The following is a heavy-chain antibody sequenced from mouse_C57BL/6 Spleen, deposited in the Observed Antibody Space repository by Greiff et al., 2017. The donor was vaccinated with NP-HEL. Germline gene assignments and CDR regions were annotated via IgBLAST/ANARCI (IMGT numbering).Heavy chain of an antibody. CDR1: GYTFTDYY. J-gene: IGHJ4*01. V-gene: IGHV1-26*01. CDR3: ARRELPYAMDY. CDR2: INPNNGGT. Sequence: VQLQQSGPELVKPGASVKISCKASGYTFTDYYMNWVKQSHGKSLEWIGDINPNNGGTSYNQKFKGKATLTVDKSSSTAYMELRSLTSEDSAVYYCARRELPYAMDYWGQGTSVTVSS.